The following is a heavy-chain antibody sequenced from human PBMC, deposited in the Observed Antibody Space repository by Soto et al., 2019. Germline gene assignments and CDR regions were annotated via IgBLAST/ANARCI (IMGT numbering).Heavy chain of an antibody. J-gene: IGHJ6*02. Sequence: QVQLEESGPGLVRPSETLSLTCSVSGVSITSYYWSWIRQSAGGGLEWMWRINTDGLSTYSPSFKSRLTMSLDTSKNQVSLRLISVTAADSAVYFCARVPVAVAATEDYYGLDVWGPGTTVTVSS. V-gene: IGHV4-4*07. D-gene: IGHD2-15*01. CDR3: ARVPVAVAATEDYYGLDV. CDR2: INTDGLS. CDR1: GVSITSYY.